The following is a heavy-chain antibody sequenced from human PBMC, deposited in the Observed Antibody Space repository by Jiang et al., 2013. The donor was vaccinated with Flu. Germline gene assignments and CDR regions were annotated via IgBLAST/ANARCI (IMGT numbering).Heavy chain of an antibody. CDR2: IKSRSDGGTP. CDR3: ARDSGSPGH. Sequence: RLSCVASGFTFSGAWMTWVRQAPGKGLEWVGRIKSRSDGGTPDYGAPAQGRFTISRDDSKNTIYLQLNRLKSEDSAVYYCARDSGSPGHWGQGTLVTVSS. D-gene: IGHD3-10*01. CDR1: GFTFSGAW. J-gene: IGHJ4*02. V-gene: IGHV3-15*01.